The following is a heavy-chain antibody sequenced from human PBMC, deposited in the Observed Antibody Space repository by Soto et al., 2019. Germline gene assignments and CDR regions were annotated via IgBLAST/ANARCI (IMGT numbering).Heavy chain of an antibody. V-gene: IGHV1-2*02. CDR3: ARDWDIVVVPAAIRWRGWFDP. D-gene: IGHD2-2*02. CDR1: GYTFTGYY. Sequence: ASVKVSCRASGYTFTGYYMHWVRRAPGQGLEWMGWINPNSGGTNYAQKFQGRVTMTRDTSISTAYMELSRLRSDDTAVYYCARDWDIVVVPAAIRWRGWFDPWGQGTLVTVSS. CDR2: INPNSGGT. J-gene: IGHJ5*02.